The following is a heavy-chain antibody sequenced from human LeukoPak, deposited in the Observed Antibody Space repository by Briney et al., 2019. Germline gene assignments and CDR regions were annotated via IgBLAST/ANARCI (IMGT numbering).Heavy chain of an antibody. V-gene: IGHV3-23*01. D-gene: IGHD1-26*01. J-gene: IGHJ4*02. CDR3: AKDRSLGTYYSFDH. Sequence: GGSLRLSCAASGFTFSSYWMHWVRQAPGKGLEWVATISGSGVMTYYADSVKGRFTVSGDNSKNTVYLQMSSLTAADTAVYYCAKDRSLGTYYSFDHWGQGTLVTVSS. CDR2: ISGSGVMT. CDR1: GFTFSSYW.